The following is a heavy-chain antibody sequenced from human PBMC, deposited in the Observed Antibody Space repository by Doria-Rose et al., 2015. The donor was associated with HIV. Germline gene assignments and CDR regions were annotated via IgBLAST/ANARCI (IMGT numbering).Heavy chain of an antibody. J-gene: IGHJ4*02. D-gene: IGHD6-13*01. CDR2: INPSGGST. Sequence: MGIINPSGGSTNYAHKFQGRVTMTRDTSTSTVYMELSSLRSEDTAVYYCARDWRYSSSPKGIDYWGQGTLVTVSS. V-gene: IGHV1-46*01. CDR3: ARDWRYSSSPKGIDY.